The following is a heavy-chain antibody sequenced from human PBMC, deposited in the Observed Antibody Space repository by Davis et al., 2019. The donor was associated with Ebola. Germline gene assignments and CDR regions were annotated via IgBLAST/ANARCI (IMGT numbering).Heavy chain of an antibody. D-gene: IGHD6-13*01. V-gene: IGHV5-51*01. Sequence: KVSCKVSGHSFTNYWIGWVRQMPGKGLEWMGIIYPGDSDTRYSPSFQGQVTISADKSISTAYLQWNSLKASDTAIYYCAKYHATWYADSWGQGTLVTVSS. CDR2: IYPGDSDT. CDR3: AKYHATWYADS. CDR1: GHSFTNYW. J-gene: IGHJ5*01.